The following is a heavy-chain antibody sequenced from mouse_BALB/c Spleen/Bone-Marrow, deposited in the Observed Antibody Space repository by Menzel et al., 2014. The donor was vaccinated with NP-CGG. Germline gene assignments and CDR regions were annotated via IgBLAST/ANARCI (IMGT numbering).Heavy chain of an antibody. CDR3: AREARTGAWFTY. V-gene: IGHV1-4*02. CDR1: GYTFTSCT. J-gene: IGHJ3*01. CDR2: INPSSGYT. Sequence: VQLQQSGAELARPGASVKMSCKASGYTFTSCTIQWVKQRPGQGLEWIGYINPSSGYTDYNQKFKDKTTLAADKSSNTAYMQLTSLTSEDSAVYSCAREARTGAWFTYWGQGTLVTVSA. D-gene: IGHD4-1*01.